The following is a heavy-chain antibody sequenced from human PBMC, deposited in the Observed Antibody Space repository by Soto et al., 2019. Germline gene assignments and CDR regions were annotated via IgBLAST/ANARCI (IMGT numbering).Heavy chain of an antibody. CDR3: AREKVDTSMTHQYYGMDV. CDR1: GYTFTNYY. J-gene: IGHJ6*02. CDR2: INPIGGST. D-gene: IGHD5-18*01. V-gene: IGHV1-46*01. Sequence: ASVKVSCKASGYTFTNYYMHWVRXAXXXXLEWMGIINPIGGSTSNVQKFQGRLTMTRDTSTSTVYMELSSLRSEDTAVYYFAREKVDTSMTHQYYGMDVWGQGTTVTVSS.